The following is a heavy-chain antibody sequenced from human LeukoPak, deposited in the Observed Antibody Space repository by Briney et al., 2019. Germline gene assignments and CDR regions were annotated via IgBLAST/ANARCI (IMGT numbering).Heavy chain of an antibody. Sequence: GGSLRLSCAASGFTFSSYAMSWVRQAPGKGVEWVSAISGSGGSTYYADSVKGRFTISSDNSKNTLYLQMNSLRAEDTAVYYCAKVPHYGDYVIWGQGTMVTVSS. CDR2: ISGSGGST. J-gene: IGHJ3*02. CDR3: AKVPHYGDYVI. CDR1: GFTFSSYA. V-gene: IGHV3-23*01. D-gene: IGHD4-17*01.